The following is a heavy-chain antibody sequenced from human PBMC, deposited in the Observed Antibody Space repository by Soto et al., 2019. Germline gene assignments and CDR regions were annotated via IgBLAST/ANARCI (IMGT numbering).Heavy chain of an antibody. CDR1: GRTFSSYA. CDR2: IIPIFGTA. D-gene: IGHD1-26*01. V-gene: IGHV1-69*06. J-gene: IGHJ4*02. Sequence: SVKVSCKASGRTFSSYAISWVRQAPGQGLEWMGGIIPIFGTANYAQKFQGRATITADKSTSTAYMELSSLRSEDPALYYCATSLVGAHYFEYWGKGPMVSVSS. CDR3: ATSLVGAHYFEY.